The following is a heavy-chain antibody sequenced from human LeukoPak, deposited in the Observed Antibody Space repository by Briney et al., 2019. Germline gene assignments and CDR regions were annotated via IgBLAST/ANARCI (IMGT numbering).Heavy chain of an antibody. CDR1: GFTFSDYY. J-gene: IGHJ4*02. V-gene: IGHV3-11*04. Sequence: PGGSLRLSCAASGFTFSDYYMTWIRQAPGKGLEWVSYISSTGGTKYYADSVKGRFTISRDNAKNSLYLQMNSLRAEDTAVYYCARELYSSGWYGIDYWGQGTLVTVSS. CDR2: ISSTGGTK. CDR3: ARELYSSGWYGIDY. D-gene: IGHD6-19*01.